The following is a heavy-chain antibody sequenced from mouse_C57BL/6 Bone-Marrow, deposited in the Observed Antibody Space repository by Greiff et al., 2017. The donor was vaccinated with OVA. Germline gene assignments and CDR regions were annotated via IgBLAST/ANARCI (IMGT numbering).Heavy chain of an antibody. J-gene: IGHJ2*01. CDR2: IYPRSGNT. CDR1: GYTFTSYG. Sequence: QVQLQQSGAELARPGASVKLSCKASGYTFTSYGISWVKQRTGQGLEWIGEIYPRSGNTYYNEKFKGKATLTADKSSSTAYMELRSLTSEDSAVYFCASPITTARDYWGQGTTLTVSS. CDR3: ASPITTARDY. D-gene: IGHD1-2*01. V-gene: IGHV1-81*01.